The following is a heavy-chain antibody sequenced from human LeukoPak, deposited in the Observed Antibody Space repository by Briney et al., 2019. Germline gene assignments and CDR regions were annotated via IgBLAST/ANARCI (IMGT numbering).Heavy chain of an antibody. Sequence: NPSETLSLTCAVYGGSFSGYYWSWIRQPPGKGLEWIGEINHSGSTNYNPSLKSRVTISVDTSKNQFSLKLSSVTAADTAVYYCARQVTMIVVTSSEYYFDYWGQGTLVTVSS. V-gene: IGHV4-34*01. D-gene: IGHD3-22*01. J-gene: IGHJ4*02. CDR1: GGSFSGYY. CDR2: INHSGST. CDR3: ARQVTMIVVTSSEYYFDY.